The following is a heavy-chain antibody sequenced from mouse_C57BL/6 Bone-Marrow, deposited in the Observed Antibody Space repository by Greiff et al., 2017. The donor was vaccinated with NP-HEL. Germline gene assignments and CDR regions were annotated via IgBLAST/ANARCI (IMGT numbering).Heavy chain of an antibody. CDR2: IDPEDGET. CDR1: GFNITDYY. J-gene: IGHJ4*01. Sequence: VQLQQSGAELVKPGASVKLSCTASGFNITDYYMHWVKQRTEQGLEWIGRIDPEDGETKYAPKFQGKATITADTSTNTTSLQLSSLTSKDTAVYYCANIPLCYAMDYWGQGTSVTVSA. CDR3: ANIPLCYAMDY. V-gene: IGHV14-2*01.